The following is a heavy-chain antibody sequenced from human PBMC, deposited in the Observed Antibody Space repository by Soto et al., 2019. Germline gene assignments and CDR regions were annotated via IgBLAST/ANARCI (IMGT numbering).Heavy chain of an antibody. Sequence: ASVKVSCKACGDTFTGYDMHWVRQAPGQGLEWMGWINPNSGGTNYAQKFQGRVTMTRDTSISTAYMELSRLRSDDTAVYYCARGADEAYVLVKRRWSHPWGQATLDT. CDR1: GDTFTGYD. V-gene: IGHV1-2*02. CDR2: INPNSGGT. D-gene: IGHD3-10*02. J-gene: IGHJ5*02. CDR3: ARGADEAYVLVKRRWSHP.